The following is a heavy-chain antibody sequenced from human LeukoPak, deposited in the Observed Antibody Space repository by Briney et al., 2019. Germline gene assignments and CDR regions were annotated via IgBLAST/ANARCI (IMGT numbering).Heavy chain of an antibody. CDR1: RFTLRRHN. D-gene: IGHD2-2*01. CDR2: ISSSSSYI. J-gene: IGHJ4*02. V-gene: IGHV3-21*01. CDR3: ARLVPAAIIDY. Sequence: GGAPGLSLVASRFTLRRHNMKWVRQAPGEGVEWVSSISSSSSYIYYADSVKGRFTISRDNAKNSLYLQMNSLRAEDTAVYYCARLVPAAIIDYWGQGTLVTVSS.